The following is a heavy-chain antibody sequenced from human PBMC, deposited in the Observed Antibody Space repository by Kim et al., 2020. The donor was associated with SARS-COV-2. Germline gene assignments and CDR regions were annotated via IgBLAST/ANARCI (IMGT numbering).Heavy chain of an antibody. D-gene: IGHD6-6*01. CDR3: ASASSRGFRRWFDP. CDR1: GFTFSSYA. CDR2: ISYDGSNK. J-gene: IGHJ5*02. V-gene: IGHV3-30*04. Sequence: GGSLRLSCAASGFTFSSYAMHWVRQAPGKGLEWVAVISYDGSNKYYADSVKGRFTISRDNSKNTLYLQMNSLRAEDTAVYYCASASSRGFRRWFDPWGQGTLVTVSS.